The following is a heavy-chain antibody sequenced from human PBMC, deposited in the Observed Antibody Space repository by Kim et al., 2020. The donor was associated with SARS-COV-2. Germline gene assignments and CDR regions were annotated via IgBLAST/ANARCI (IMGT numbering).Heavy chain of an antibody. CDR3: AKDPGIPGVAAKRWAFSSYDDGMDV. J-gene: IGHJ6*02. CDR1: GFTFSSYA. Sequence: GGSLRLSCAASGFTFSSYAMSWVRQAPGKGLEWVSAISGSGGSTYYADSVKGRFTISRDNSKNTLYLQMNSRRAEDTAVYYCAKDPGIPGVAAKRWAFSSYDDGMDVWGQGTTVTVS. CDR2: ISGSGGST. V-gene: IGHV3-23*01. D-gene: IGHD2-15*01.